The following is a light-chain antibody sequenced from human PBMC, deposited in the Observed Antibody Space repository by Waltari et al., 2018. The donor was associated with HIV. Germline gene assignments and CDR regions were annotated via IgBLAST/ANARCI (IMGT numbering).Light chain of an antibody. CDR3: QVWDSSSDHVV. Sequence: SYVLTQPPSVSVATGQTARSTCGGHKIGRQRVHWYQQKTGQAPVLVVYDDSDRPSGIPERFSGSNSGNTATLTISRVEAGDEADYYCQVWDSSSDHVVFGGGTKLTVL. V-gene: IGLV3-21*02. J-gene: IGLJ2*01. CDR2: DDS. CDR1: KIGRQR.